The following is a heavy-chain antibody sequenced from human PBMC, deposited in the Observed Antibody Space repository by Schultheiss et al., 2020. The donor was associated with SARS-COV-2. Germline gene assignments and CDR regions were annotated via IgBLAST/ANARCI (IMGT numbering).Heavy chain of an antibody. V-gene: IGHV4-59*01. Sequence: SQTLSLTCAVYGGSFSGYYWSWIRQPPGKGLEWIGYFYSSENTNYNPSLQSRVTMSVDVSKKQLSLRLSSVTAADSAVYYCARGSEGFDPWGQGTQVTVSS. CDR2: FYSSENT. J-gene: IGHJ5*02. CDR3: ARGSEGFDP. CDR1: GGSFSGYY.